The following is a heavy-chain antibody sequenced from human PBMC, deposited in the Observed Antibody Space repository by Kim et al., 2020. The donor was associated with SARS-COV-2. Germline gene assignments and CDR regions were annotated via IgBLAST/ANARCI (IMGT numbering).Heavy chain of an antibody. D-gene: IGHD3-16*02. Sequence: VKGRFTSSRDNSKNTLYLQMNSLRAEDTAVYYCAKEVGSYVWGSYRHFDYWGQGTLVTVSS. J-gene: IGHJ4*02. V-gene: IGHV3-23*01. CDR3: AKEVGSYVWGSYRHFDY.